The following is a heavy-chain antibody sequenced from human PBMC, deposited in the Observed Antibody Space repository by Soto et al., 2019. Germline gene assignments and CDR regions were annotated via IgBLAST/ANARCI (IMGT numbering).Heavy chain of an antibody. J-gene: IGHJ5*02. CDR3: ASIYDSSGYYYGNNWFDP. CDR2: IYYSGGT. Sequence: SSETLSLTCTVSGGSISSYYWSWIRQHPGKGLEWIGYIYYSGGTYYNPSLKSRVTISVDTSKNQFSLELSSVTAADTAVYYCASIYDSSGYYYGNNWFDPWGQGTLVTVSS. CDR1: GGSISSYY. V-gene: IGHV4-59*06. D-gene: IGHD3-22*01.